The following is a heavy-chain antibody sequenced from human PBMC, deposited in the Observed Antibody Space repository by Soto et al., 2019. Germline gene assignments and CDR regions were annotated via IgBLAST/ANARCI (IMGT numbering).Heavy chain of an antibody. CDR1: GFTFSSYW. J-gene: IGHJ4*02. V-gene: IGHV3-74*01. CDR2: IKGDGSSA. D-gene: IGHD1-26*01. Sequence: EVQLVESGGGLVQPGGSLRLSCAASGFTFSSYWIHWVRQVPGRGLVWVSRIKGDGSSASYADSVKGRFTISRDNAKNTLYLPMNSLRAEDTAVFYCARGAFGAYYFDHWGQGTPVTVSS. CDR3: ARGAFGAYYFDH.